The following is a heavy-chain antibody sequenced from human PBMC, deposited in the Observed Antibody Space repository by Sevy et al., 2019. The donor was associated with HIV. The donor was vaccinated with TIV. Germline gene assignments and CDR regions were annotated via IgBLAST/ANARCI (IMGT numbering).Heavy chain of an antibody. CDR1: GFTFSDYY. CDR3: ARDHYDFWSGYNYYYMDV. J-gene: IGHJ6*03. D-gene: IGHD3-3*01. CDR2: ISSSGSTI. V-gene: IGHV3-11*01. Sequence: GGSLRLSCAASGFTFSDYYMSWIRQAPGKGLEWVSYISSSGSTIYYADSVKGRFTISRDNAKNSLYLQMNSLRAEDTAVYYCARDHYDFWSGYNYYYMDVWGKGTTVTVSS.